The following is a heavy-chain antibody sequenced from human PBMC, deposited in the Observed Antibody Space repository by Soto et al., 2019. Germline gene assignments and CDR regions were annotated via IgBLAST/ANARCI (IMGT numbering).Heavy chain of an antibody. CDR1: GFTFSSYS. D-gene: IGHD6-19*01. CDR2: ISSSSSYI. CDR3: ARVAVADPYYYYYGMDV. V-gene: IGHV3-21*01. Sequence: EVQLVESGGGLVKPGGSLRLSCAASGFTFSSYSINWVRQAPGKGLEWVSSISSSSSYIYYADSVKGRFTISRDNAKNSLYLQMNRLRAEDTAVYYCARVAVADPYYYYYGMDVWGQGTTVTVSS. J-gene: IGHJ6*02.